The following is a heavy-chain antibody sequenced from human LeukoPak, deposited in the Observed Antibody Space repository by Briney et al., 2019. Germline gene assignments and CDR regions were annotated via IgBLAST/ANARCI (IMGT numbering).Heavy chain of an antibody. V-gene: IGHV1-2*02. J-gene: IGHJ5*02. CDR3: ARVAVRRARGWFDP. Sequence: ASVKVSCKASGYTFTGYYMHWVRQAPGQGLEWMGWINPNSGGTNYAQKFQGRATMTRDTSIRTAYMELSRLRSDDTAVYYCARVAVRRARGWFDPWGQGTLVTVSS. CDR2: INPNSGGT. CDR1: GYTFTGYY. D-gene: IGHD4-17*01.